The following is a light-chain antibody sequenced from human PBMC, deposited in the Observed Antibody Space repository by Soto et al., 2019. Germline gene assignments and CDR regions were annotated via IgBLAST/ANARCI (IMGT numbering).Light chain of an antibody. Sequence: QSVLTQPAPVTGTPGQSITISCTGTSSYFVGYTSVSWYQHHPGKAPKFILYDVGDRPSGVSYRFSGSKSGNTASLTISGLQAADEADYFCSSYTSSMTNVFGSGTKVTVL. J-gene: IGLJ1*01. CDR1: SSYFVGYTS. CDR3: SSYTSSMTNV. CDR2: DVG. V-gene: IGLV2-14*03.